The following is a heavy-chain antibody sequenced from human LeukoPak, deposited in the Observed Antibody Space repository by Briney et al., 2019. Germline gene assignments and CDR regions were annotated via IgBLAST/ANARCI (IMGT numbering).Heavy chain of an antibody. J-gene: IGHJ3*02. CDR1: GYTLTELS. V-gene: IGHV1-24*01. D-gene: IGHD3-22*01. Sequence: ASVKVSCKVSGYTLTELSMHWVRQAPGKGLEWMGGFDPEDGETIYAQKFQGRVTMTEDTSTDTTYMELSSLRSEDTAVYYCATLHRGYYDSSGYYFAAFDIWGQGTMVTVSS. CDR3: ATLHRGYYDSSGYYFAAFDI. CDR2: FDPEDGET.